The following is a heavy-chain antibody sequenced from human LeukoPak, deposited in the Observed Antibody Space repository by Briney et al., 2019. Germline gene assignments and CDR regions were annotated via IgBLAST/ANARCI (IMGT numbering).Heavy chain of an antibody. V-gene: IGHV3-21*01. J-gene: IGHJ4*02. CDR1: GFTFSTYS. Sequence: KPGGPLRLSCAVSGFTFSTYSMNWVRQAPGRGLEWVSSISSGSNYIYEADSVKGRFTIPRDNAKKSLYLQMNSLRAEDTAVYYCARGLVGSTSVYFDYWGQGTLVTVSS. CDR3: ARGLVGSTSVYFDY. CDR2: ISSGSNYI. D-gene: IGHD1-26*01.